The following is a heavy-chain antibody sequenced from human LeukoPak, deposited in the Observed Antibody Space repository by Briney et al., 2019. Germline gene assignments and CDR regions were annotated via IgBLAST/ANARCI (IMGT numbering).Heavy chain of an antibody. D-gene: IGHD2-15*01. Sequence: PGGSLRLSCAASGFTFSSYNIYWVRQAPGKGLEWVSSISSSSTYIYYADSVKGRFTISRDNAKNSLYLQMDSLRAEDTAVYYCARVSEYGGTDPLNYWGQGTLVTVSS. CDR3: ARVSEYGGTDPLNY. CDR2: ISSSSTYI. V-gene: IGHV3-21*01. CDR1: GFTFSSYN. J-gene: IGHJ4*02.